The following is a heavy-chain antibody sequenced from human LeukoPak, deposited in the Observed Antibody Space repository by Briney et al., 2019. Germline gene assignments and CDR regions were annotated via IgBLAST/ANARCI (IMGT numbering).Heavy chain of an antibody. J-gene: IGHJ6*03. CDR1: GGSISSGDYY. CDR3: ARDHRHRDSSGYYYYYYYMDV. V-gene: IGHV4-30-4*08. CDR2: IYYSGST. D-gene: IGHD3-22*01. Sequence: SQTLSLTCTVSGGSISSGDYYWSWIRQPPGKGLEWIGYIYYSGSTYYNPSLKSRITISVDTCKNQFSLKLSSVTAADTAVYYCARDHRHRDSSGYYYYYYYMDVWGKGTTVTVSS.